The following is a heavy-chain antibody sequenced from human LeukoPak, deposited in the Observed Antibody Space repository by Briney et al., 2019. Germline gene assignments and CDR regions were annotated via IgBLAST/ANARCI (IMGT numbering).Heavy chain of an antibody. Sequence: GESLQISCKGSGYSFTTYWIGWVRQMPGRGLEWMGIISPDDSDIRYSPSFRGQVTISADKSISTAYLQWSSLKASDTAVYYCARPLTVGSSQDAFDIWGQGTMVTVSS. CDR2: ISPDDSDI. CDR3: ARPLTVGSSQDAFDI. CDR1: GYSFTTYW. V-gene: IGHV5-51*01. J-gene: IGHJ3*02. D-gene: IGHD3-10*01.